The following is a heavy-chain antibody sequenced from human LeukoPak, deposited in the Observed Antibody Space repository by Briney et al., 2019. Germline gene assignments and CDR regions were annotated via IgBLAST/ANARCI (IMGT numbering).Heavy chain of an antibody. CDR2: FDPEDGET. J-gene: IGHJ4*02. Sequence: ASVKVSCKVSGYTLTELSMHWVRQAPGNGLEWMGGFDPEDGETIYAQKFQGRVTMTEDTSTDTAYMELSSLRSEDTAVYYCATLTPPNYYDSSGYYLFDYWGQGTLVTVSS. CDR3: ATLTPPNYYDSSGYYLFDY. CDR1: GYTLTELS. V-gene: IGHV1-24*01. D-gene: IGHD3-22*01.